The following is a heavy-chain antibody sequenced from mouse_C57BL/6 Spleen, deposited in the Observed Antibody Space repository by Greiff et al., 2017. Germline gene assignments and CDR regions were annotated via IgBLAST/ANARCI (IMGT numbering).Heavy chain of an antibody. Sequence: EVQVVESGGGLVKPGGSLKLSCAASGFTFSSYTMSWVRQTPEKRLEWVATISGGGGNTYYPDSVKGRFTISRDNAKNTLYLQMSSLRSEDTALYYCARQEGLNYAMDYWGQGTSVTVSS. CDR1: GFTFSSYT. V-gene: IGHV5-9*01. CDR3: ARQEGLNYAMDY. CDR2: ISGGGGNT. D-gene: IGHD3-1*01. J-gene: IGHJ4*01.